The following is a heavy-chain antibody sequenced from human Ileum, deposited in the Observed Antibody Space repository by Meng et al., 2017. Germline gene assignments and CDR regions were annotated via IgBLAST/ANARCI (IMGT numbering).Heavy chain of an antibody. Sequence: VQRQEWGAGLFKPSEALALSCAVYGGSFSGYYWSWIRPPPGKGLEWIGEINHSGSTNYNPSLKRRVTISVDTSKNQFSLKLSSVTAADTAVYYCARGGGRYGPDFDYWGQGTLVTVSS. CDR3: ARGGGRYGPDFDY. V-gene: IGHV4-34*01. CDR1: GGSFSGYY. D-gene: IGHD3-16*01. J-gene: IGHJ4*02. CDR2: INHSGST.